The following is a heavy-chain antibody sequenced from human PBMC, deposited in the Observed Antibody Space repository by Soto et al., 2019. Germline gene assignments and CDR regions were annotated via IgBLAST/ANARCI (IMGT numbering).Heavy chain of an antibody. CDR3: ARGPGLLWFGELYYFDY. V-gene: IGHV1-46*01. CDR2: INPSGGST. J-gene: IGHJ4*02. Sequence: ASVKVSCKASGYFFTTYYMHWVRQAPVQGLEWMGIINPSGGSTNFAQKFQGRVTMTRDTSTSTVYMALSRLRSDDTAVYYCARGPGLLWFGELYYFDYWGQGTLVNVSS. CDR1: GYFFTTYY. D-gene: IGHD3-10*01.